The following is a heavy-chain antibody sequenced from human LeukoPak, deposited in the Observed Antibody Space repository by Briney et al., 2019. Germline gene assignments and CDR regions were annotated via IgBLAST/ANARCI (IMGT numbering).Heavy chain of an antibody. CDR1: GASISSINC. CDR2: IYHSGST. Sequence: SGTLSLTWAVSGASISSINCCWSWVGQPPGKGLEGIGEIYHSGSTNYNPSLKSRVTMSVDKSKNQFSLKLGSVTAADTAVYYCASAEPRGIVWYPYWGQGTLVTVSS. V-gene: IGHV4-4*02. J-gene: IGHJ4*02. D-gene: IGHD6-13*01. CDR3: ASAEPRGIVWYPY.